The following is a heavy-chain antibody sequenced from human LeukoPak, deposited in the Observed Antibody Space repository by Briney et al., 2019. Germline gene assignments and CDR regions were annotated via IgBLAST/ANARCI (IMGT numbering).Heavy chain of an antibody. V-gene: IGHV3-33*01. J-gene: IGHJ4*02. CDR1: GFTFSSYG. CDR3: ASGCSSTSCYGGFDY. Sequence: GGSLRLSCAASGFTFSSYGMHWVRQAPGKGLGWVAVIWYDGSNKYYADSVKGRFTISRDNSKNTLYLQMNSLRAEDTAVYYCASGCSSTSCYGGFDYWGQGTLVTVSS. D-gene: IGHD2-2*01. CDR2: IWYDGSNK.